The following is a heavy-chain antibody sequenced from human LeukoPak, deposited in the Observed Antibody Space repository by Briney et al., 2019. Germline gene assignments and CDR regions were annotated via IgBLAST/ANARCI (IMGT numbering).Heavy chain of an antibody. V-gene: IGHV3-23*01. Sequence: PGGSLRLSCAASGFTFSSYAMSWVRQAPGKGLEWVSAISGSGGSTYYADSVKGRFTISRDNSKNTLYLQMNSLRAEDTAVYYCAKDQGLGDYDFWSGYYTYYFDYWGQGTLVTVSS. J-gene: IGHJ4*02. D-gene: IGHD3-3*01. CDR3: AKDQGLGDYDFWSGYYTYYFDY. CDR1: GFTFSSYA. CDR2: ISGSGGST.